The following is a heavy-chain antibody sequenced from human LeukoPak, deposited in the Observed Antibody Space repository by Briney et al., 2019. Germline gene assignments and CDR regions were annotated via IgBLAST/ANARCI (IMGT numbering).Heavy chain of an antibody. Sequence: ASVKVSCKASGYTFTDYYIHWVRQAPGQGLEWMGWISPNSGGTNYAQKFQGRVTMTRDTSISTAYMELSSLRSDDTAAYYCARGGAYTYGYYWGQGTLVTVSS. CDR2: ISPNSGGT. CDR1: GYTFTDYY. V-gene: IGHV1-2*02. J-gene: IGHJ4*02. D-gene: IGHD5-18*01. CDR3: ARGGAYTYGYY.